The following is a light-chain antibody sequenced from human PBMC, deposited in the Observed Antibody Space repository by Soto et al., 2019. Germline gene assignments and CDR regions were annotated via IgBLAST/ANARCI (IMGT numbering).Light chain of an antibody. J-gene: IGKJ1*01. CDR2: EAS. Sequence: LLTQSPTTLSLFPGERATLSCRASPSVLTYIAWYQQKPGQAPRLLIYEASKRATGVPARFSGSGSGTDFTLTISSLEPEDFAVYFCQQRERTFGQGTKV. CDR3: QQRERT. CDR1: PSVLTY. V-gene: IGKV3-11*01.